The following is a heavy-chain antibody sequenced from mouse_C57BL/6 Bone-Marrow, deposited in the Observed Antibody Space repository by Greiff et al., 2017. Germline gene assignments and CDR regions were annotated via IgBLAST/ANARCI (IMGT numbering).Heavy chain of an antibody. J-gene: IGHJ3*01. V-gene: IGHV1-81*01. CDR1: GYTFTRYG. CDR3: VWSAWFAY. D-gene: IGHD1-1*02. Sequence: QVQLQQSGAELARPGASVTLSCKASGYTFTRYGISWVKQRTGQGLEWIGEIYPRSGNTYYNEKFKGKATLTADKSSSTAYMELRRLTSEDSAVYFCVWSAWFAYWGQGTLVTVSA. CDR2: IYPRSGNT.